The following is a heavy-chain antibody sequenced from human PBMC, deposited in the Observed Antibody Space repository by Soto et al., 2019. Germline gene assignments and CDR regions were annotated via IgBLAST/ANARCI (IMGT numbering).Heavy chain of an antibody. CDR2: IIPIFGTA. CDR3: ARGTGATQRNWFAP. CDR1: GGTFSSYA. J-gene: IGHJ5*02. Sequence: SVKVSCKASGGTFSSYAISWVRQAPGQGLEWMGGIIPIFGTANYAQKFQGRVTITADESTSTAYMELSSLRPEDTAVYYCARGTGATQRNWFAPPGQGTLVTVSS. V-gene: IGHV1-69*13. D-gene: IGHD2-8*02.